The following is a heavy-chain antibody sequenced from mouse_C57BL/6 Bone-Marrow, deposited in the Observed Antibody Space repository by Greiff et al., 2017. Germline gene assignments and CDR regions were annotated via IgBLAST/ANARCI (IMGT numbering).Heavy chain of an antibody. J-gene: IGHJ3*01. CDR1: GYTFTDHT. CDR2: LYPRAGST. V-gene: IGHV1-78*01. Sequence: QVQLQQPDAELVKPGASVKISCKVSGYTFTDHTLHWMKQRPEQGLDWIGYLYPRAGSTKYNEQFKGKATLTADKSSSTAYMQLNSLTSEDAAVYFCARGLLWSAYWGQGALVTVSA. CDR3: ARGLLWSAY. D-gene: IGHD2-10*01.